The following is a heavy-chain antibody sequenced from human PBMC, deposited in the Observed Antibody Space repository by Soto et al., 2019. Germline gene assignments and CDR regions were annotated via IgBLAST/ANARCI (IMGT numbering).Heavy chain of an antibody. CDR3: AQDYLRYSRGWSQSQTDY. Sequence: GGSLRLSCAASGFTFSSYGMHWVRQAPGKGLEWVAVISYDGSNKDYADSVKGRFNISRDNSKNTLYLQMNSLRAEDTAVSYCAQDYLRYSRGWSQSQTDYWGQGTLVTVSS. D-gene: IGHD6-13*01. V-gene: IGHV3-30*18. CDR1: GFTFSSYG. J-gene: IGHJ4*02. CDR2: ISYDGSNK.